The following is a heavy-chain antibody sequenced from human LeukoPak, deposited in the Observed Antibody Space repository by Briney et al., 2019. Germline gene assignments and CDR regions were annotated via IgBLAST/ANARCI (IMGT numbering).Heavy chain of an antibody. J-gene: IGHJ5*02. Sequence: PSQTLSLTCTVSGGSISSGSYYWSWIRQPAGKGLEWIGRIYTSGSTNYNPSLKSRVTISVDTSKNQFSLKLSSVTAADTAVYYCAREVFGEYWFDPWGQGTLVTVSS. V-gene: IGHV4-61*02. CDR2: IYTSGST. CDR1: GGSISSGSYY. D-gene: IGHD3-10*01. CDR3: AREVFGEYWFDP.